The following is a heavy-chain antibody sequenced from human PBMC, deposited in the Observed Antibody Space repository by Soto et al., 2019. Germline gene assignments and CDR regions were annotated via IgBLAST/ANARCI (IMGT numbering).Heavy chain of an antibody. CDR2: IYPGDSDT. Sequence: GESLKISCKGSGYSFTSYWIGWVRQMPGKGLEWMGIIYPGDSDTRYSPSFQGQVTTSADKSISTAYLQWSSLKASDTAMYYCARPGIAAAGTHYYGMDVWGQGTTVTVSS. V-gene: IGHV5-51*01. CDR1: GYSFTSYW. D-gene: IGHD6-13*01. J-gene: IGHJ6*02. CDR3: ARPGIAAAGTHYYGMDV.